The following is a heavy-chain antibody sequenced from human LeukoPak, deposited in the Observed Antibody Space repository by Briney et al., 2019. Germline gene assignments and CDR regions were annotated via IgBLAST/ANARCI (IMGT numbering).Heavy chain of an antibody. D-gene: IGHD5/OR15-5a*01. CDR2: IYHSGST. V-gene: IGHV4-38-2*02. Sequence: SETLSLICTVSGYSISSGYYWGWIRQPPGKGLEWIGSIYHSGSTYYNPSLKSRVTISVDTSKNQFSLKLSSVTAADTAVYYCARVYDSYGDWGQGTLVTVSS. CDR3: ARVYDSYGD. CDR1: GYSISSGYY. J-gene: IGHJ4*02.